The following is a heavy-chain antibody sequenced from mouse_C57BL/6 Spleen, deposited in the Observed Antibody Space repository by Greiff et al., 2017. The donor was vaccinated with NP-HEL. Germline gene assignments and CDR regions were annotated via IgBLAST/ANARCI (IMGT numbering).Heavy chain of an antibody. D-gene: IGHD1-1*01. J-gene: IGHJ3*01. CDR3: ARSTTGFAY. CDR1: GYSFTGYY. Sequence: VQLKESGPELVKPGASVKISCKASGYSFTGYYMNWVKQSPEKSLEWIGEINPSTGGTTYNQTFKAKATLTVDKSSSTAYMQLKSLTSEDSAVYYCARSTTGFAYWGQGTLVTVSA. V-gene: IGHV1-42*01. CDR2: INPSTGGT.